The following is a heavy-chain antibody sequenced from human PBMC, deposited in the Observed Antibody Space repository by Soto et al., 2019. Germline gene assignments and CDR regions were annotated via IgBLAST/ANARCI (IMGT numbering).Heavy chain of an antibody. Sequence: QVHLVESGGGVVQPGRSLRLSCAASGFTFSSYGMHWVRQAPGKGLEWVAVIWYDGSNKYYADSVKGRFTISRDNSKNTLYLQMNSLRAEDTAVYYCARDLGYCSSTSCERSWFDPWGQGTLVTVSS. D-gene: IGHD2-2*01. CDR3: ARDLGYCSSTSCERSWFDP. CDR2: IWYDGSNK. J-gene: IGHJ5*02. V-gene: IGHV3-33*01. CDR1: GFTFSSYG.